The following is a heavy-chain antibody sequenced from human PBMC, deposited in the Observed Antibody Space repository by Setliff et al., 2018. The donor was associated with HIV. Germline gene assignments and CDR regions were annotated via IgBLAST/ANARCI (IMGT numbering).Heavy chain of an antibody. CDR2: IYPGDSDT. V-gene: IGHV5-51*01. Sequence: GESLKISCKASGYSFTIYWIGWVRQMPGKGLEWMGVIYPGDSDTRYSPSFQGQVTISADESITTAYVQWSSLKASDTAMYYCATWTRAETSENFQHWGQGTLVTVSS. CDR1: GYSFTIYW. CDR3: ATWTRAETSENFQH. D-gene: IGHD4-17*01. J-gene: IGHJ1*01.